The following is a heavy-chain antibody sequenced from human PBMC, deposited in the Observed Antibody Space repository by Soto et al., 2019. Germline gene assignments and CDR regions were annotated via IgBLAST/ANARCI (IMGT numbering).Heavy chain of an antibody. Sequence: GGSLRLSCAVSGVTLTHVWMNWVRQAPGKGPEWVGRIKSKTDGGTTDYAAPVKGRFTISRDDSENTLYLQMNSLETEDTAVYYCSHGYYQYFDFWGQGTLVTVSS. CDR1: GVTLTHVW. V-gene: IGHV3-15*07. J-gene: IGHJ4*02. CDR3: SHGYYQYFDF. D-gene: IGHD5-18*01. CDR2: IKSKTDGGTT.